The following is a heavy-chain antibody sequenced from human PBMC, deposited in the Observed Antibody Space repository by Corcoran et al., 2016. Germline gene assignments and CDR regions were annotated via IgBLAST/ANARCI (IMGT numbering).Heavy chain of an antibody. CDR2: IYYSGST. V-gene: IGHV4-39*07. CDR1: GGSISSSSYY. J-gene: IGHJ4*02. Sequence: QLQLQESGPGLVKPSETLSLTCTVSGGSISSSSYYWGWIRQPPGKGLEWIGSIYYSGSTYYNPSLKSRVTISVDTSKNQFSLKLSSVTAADTAVYYCARDEVAVYYFDYWGQGTLVTVSS. D-gene: IGHD6-19*01. CDR3: ARDEVAVYYFDY.